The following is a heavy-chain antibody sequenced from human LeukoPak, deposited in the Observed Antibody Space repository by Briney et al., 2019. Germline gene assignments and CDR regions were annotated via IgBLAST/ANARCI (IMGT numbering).Heavy chain of an antibody. J-gene: IGHJ4*02. V-gene: IGHV4-59*01. CDR2: IYYSGST. CDR3: ALAVRGVITY. CDR1: GGSISSYY. Sequence: SEILSLTCTVSGGSISSYYWSWIRQPPGKGLEWIGYIYYSGSTNYNPSLKSRVTISVDTSKNQFSLKLSSVTAADTAVYYCALAVRGVITYWGQGTLVTVSS. D-gene: IGHD3-10*01.